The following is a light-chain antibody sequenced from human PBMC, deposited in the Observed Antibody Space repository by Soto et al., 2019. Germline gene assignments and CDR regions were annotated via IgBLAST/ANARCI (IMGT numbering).Light chain of an antibody. Sequence: EIVMTQSPATLSVSPGDTATLSCRASQSLGGNLAWYQQKPGQAPRLLIFRASSRVTGVPARFSASGSGTEFTLTISGLQSEDFAVYYCQQYSNWPPWTFGPGTKVEIK. CDR1: QSLGGN. V-gene: IGKV3-15*01. CDR2: RAS. J-gene: IGKJ1*01. CDR3: QQYSNWPPWT.